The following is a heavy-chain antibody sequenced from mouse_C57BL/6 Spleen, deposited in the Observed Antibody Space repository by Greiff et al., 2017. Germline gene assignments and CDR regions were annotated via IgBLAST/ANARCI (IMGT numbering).Heavy chain of an antibody. D-gene: IGHD2-3*01. CDR1: GYTFTDYN. V-gene: IGHV1-18*01. CDR3: ARILYDYYYAMDY. J-gene: IGHJ4*01. CDR2: INPNNSGT. Sequence: VQLQQSGPELVKPGASVKIPCKASGYTFTDYNMDWVKQSHGKSLEWIGDINPNNSGTIYNQKFKGKATLTVDKSSSTAYMELRSLTSEDTAVYYCARILYDYYYAMDYWGQGTSVTVSS.